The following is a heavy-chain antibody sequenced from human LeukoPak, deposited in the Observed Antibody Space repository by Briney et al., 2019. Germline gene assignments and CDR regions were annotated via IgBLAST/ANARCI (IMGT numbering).Heavy chain of an antibody. Sequence: GGSLRLSCAASGFTFSSYAMSWARQAPGKGLEWVSAISGSGGSTYYADSVKGRFTISRDNSKNTLYLQMNSLRAEDTAVYYCAKDGSSSWYVDYYYGMDVWGQGTTVTVSS. V-gene: IGHV3-23*01. D-gene: IGHD6-13*01. CDR1: GFTFSSYA. CDR2: ISGSGGST. CDR3: AKDGSSSWYVDYYYGMDV. J-gene: IGHJ6*02.